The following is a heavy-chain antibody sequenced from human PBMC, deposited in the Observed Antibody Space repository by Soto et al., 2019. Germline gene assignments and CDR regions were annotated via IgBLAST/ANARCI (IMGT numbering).Heavy chain of an antibody. J-gene: IGHJ4*02. Sequence: PSETLSLTCTVSGGSISSYYWSWIRQPAGKGLKWIGRIYTSGSTNYNPSLKSRVTMSVDTSKNQFSLKLSSVTAEDSAVYYCARGSKESYPGSRVFDFWGRGTLVTVSS. CDR3: ARGSKESYPGSRVFDF. D-gene: IGHD3-10*01. CDR2: IYTSGST. CDR1: GGSISSYY. V-gene: IGHV4-4*07.